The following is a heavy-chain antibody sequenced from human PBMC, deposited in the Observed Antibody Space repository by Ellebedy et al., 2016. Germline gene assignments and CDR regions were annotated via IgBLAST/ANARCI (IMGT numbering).Heavy chain of an antibody. CDR3: AAPPPAGSLSIAAP. CDR1: GSSFNVYG. D-gene: IGHD6-6*01. CDR2: LSYDGSNK. J-gene: IGHJ5*02. V-gene: IGHV3-30*03. Sequence: GESLKISCEASGSSFNVYGMHWVRQAPGKGLEWLAGLSYDGSNKYTADSVKGRFTISRDNAKNTLYLQMSSLRAEDTAVYYCAAPPPAGSLSIAAPWGQGTLVTVSS.